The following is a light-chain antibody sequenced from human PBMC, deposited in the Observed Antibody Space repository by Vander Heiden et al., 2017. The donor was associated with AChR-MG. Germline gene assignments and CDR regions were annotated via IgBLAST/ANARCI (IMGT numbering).Light chain of an antibody. CDR3: SSWGGNNGVI. CDR1: SNDIGTYNF. Sequence: QSALTQPPSASGSPGQSVTISCTGTSNDIGTYNFVSWYQQYPGKAPKLIIYHVTERPSGVPVRFSGSKSGNTASLTVSGLQAEDESDYYCSSWGGNNGVIFGGGTKLTVL. V-gene: IGLV2-8*01. J-gene: IGLJ2*01. CDR2: HVT.